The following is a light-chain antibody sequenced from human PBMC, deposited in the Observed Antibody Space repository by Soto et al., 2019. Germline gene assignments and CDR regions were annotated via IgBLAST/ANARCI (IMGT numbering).Light chain of an antibody. CDR1: QTVTNDF. V-gene: IGKV3-20*01. J-gene: IGKJ5*01. Sequence: VLTQSPGTLSLSPLEIATLSCRPSQTVTNDFLAWYQQKDGQAPRLLIYDASTRATGVPDRFSGSGSGPEYTLTITRLEPEDSAVYFCQQYTGPPTTFGQGTRLEIK. CDR3: QQYTGPPTT. CDR2: DAS.